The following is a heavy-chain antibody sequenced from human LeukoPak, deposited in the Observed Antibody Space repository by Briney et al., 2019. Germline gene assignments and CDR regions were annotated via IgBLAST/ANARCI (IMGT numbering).Heavy chain of an antibody. Sequence: GGSLRLPCTASGFTFSSYWIHWVRQAPGKGLVWVSRINSDGSSTSYADSVKGRFTTSRDNAKNTVYLQMNSLRVEDTAVYYCVVPGSPFDYGGQGTLVTVSS. J-gene: IGHJ4*02. V-gene: IGHV3-74*01. CDR2: INSDGSST. D-gene: IGHD1-26*01. CDR1: GFTFSSYW. CDR3: VVPGSPFDY.